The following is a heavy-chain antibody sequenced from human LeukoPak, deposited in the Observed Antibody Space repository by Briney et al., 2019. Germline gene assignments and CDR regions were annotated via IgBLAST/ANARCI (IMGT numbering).Heavy chain of an antibody. J-gene: IGHJ4*02. CDR1: EFSVGSNY. D-gene: IGHD3-9*01. CDR3: AKGNDILTAYYPDY. Sequence: GGSLRLSCAASEFSVGSNYMTWVRQAPGKGLEWVSLIYSGGSTYYADSVKGRFTISRDNSKNTLYLQMNSLRAEDTAVYYCAKGNDILTAYYPDYWGQGTLVTVSS. V-gene: IGHV3-66*01. CDR2: IYSGGST.